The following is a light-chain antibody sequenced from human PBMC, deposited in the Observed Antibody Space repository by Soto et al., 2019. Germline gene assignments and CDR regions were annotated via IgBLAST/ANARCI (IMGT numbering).Light chain of an antibody. CDR2: DAS. CDR3: QQRSNWPGT. V-gene: IGKV3-11*01. J-gene: IGKJ2*01. Sequence: EIVLTQSPATLSLSPGERATLSCRASQSVSSYLAWYQQKPGQAPRLLIYDASARATGIPARFSGSGSGTDFTLTISSLEPEDFALYYCQQRSNWPGTFGQGTKLEIK. CDR1: QSVSSY.